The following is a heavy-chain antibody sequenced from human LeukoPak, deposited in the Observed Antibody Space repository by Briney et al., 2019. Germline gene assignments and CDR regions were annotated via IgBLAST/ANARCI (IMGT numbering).Heavy chain of an antibody. CDR3: ARYCTFRTCSGTKFDY. CDR2: IKPDGSEK. Sequence: GGSLRLSCTASEMTFSGYWMSWVRQAPGKGLEWVANIKPDGSEKYYLDSVKGRFTFSRDNAKNSLYLQMNSLRAEDTAVYFCARYCTFRTCSGTKFDYWGQGTLVTVSS. J-gene: IGHJ4*02. D-gene: IGHD1-1*01. V-gene: IGHV3-7*01. CDR1: EMTFSGYW.